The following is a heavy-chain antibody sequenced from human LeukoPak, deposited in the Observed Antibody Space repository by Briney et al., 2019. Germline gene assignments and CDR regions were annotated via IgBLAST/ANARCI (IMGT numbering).Heavy chain of an antibody. CDR3: AELGISMIRGV. D-gene: IGHD3-22*01. CDR2: INNSGSTI. V-gene: IGHV3-48*03. Sequence: GGSLRLSCAASGFTFSSYEMNWVRQAPGKGLEWVSYINNSGSTIYYVDSVKGRFTISRDNAKNSLYLQMNSLRAEDAAVYYCAELGISMIRGVWGKGTTVTISS. CDR1: GFTFSSYE. J-gene: IGHJ6*04.